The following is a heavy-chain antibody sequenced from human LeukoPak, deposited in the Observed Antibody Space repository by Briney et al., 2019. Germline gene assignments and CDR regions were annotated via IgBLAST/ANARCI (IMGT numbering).Heavy chain of an antibody. CDR1: GFTFSSYV. D-gene: IGHD2-8*02. V-gene: IGHV3-23*01. J-gene: IGHJ4*02. CDR3: ARGDRSTGWIY. Sequence: PGGSLRLSCAASGFTFSSYVMSWVRQAPGKGLEWVSAITGGGDKKYYPESAKGQFTISRDNSKSTLYLQINSLRAEDTAVYFCARGDRSTGWIYWGQGTLVTVSP. CDR2: ITGGGDKK.